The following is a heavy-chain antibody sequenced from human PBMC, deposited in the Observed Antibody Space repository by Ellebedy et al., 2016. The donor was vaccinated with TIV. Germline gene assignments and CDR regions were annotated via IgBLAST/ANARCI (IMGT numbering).Heavy chain of an antibody. Sequence: SETLSLTXTVSGGSISSGGYYWSWIRQHPGKGLEWIGYIYYSGSTYYNPSLKSRVTISVDTSKNQFSLKLSSVTAADTAVYYCARSRDTMVRGDDAFDIWGQGTMVTVSS. D-gene: IGHD3-10*01. CDR2: IYYSGST. V-gene: IGHV4-31*03. CDR3: ARSRDTMVRGDDAFDI. CDR1: GGSISSGGYY. J-gene: IGHJ3*02.